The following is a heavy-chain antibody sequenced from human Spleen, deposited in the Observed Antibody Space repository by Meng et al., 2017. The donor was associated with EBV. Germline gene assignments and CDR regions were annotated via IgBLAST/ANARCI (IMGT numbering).Heavy chain of an antibody. D-gene: IGHD3-22*01. CDR1: GYTFSNYE. V-gene: IGHV1-18*01. CDR3: ARPGSYYDSSGFYEQLYFDY. Sequence: QVQRVQSGAEVKKPGASVKVSCKASGYTFSNYEISWVRQAPGQGLERMGWINANSGYTTYAERFHGRVTMTTDTSTTTAYMELRNLRSDDTAVYYCARPGSYYDSSGFYEQLYFDYWGQGTLVTVSS. J-gene: IGHJ4*02. CDR2: INANSGYT.